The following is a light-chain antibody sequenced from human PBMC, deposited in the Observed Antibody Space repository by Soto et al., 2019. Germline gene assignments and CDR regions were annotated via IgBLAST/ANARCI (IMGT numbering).Light chain of an antibody. CDR1: PSVSNS. J-gene: IGKJ4*01. CDR3: KQRKKWHPVT. V-gene: IGKV3-11*01. CDR2: DAS. Sequence: ESVLTQSPATLSLSPGERATLSCRASPSVSNSLAWYQHKPGQAPRLLIYDASNRATGVPTRFSGSGSGTEFTLTISSLEHEDFAVYYCKQRKKWHPVTFGGGTRVEIK.